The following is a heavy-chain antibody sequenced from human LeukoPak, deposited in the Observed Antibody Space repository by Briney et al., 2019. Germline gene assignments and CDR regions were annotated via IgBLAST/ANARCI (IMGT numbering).Heavy chain of an antibody. D-gene: IGHD2-21*02. V-gene: IGHV3-30*03. CDR2: ISYDGSNK. Sequence: GGSLRLSCAASGFTFSSYSMNWVRQAPGKGLEWVAVISYDGSNKYYADSVKGRFTISRDNSKNTLYLQMNSLRAEDTAVYYCSGYCGGDCYPWGQGTLVTVSS. J-gene: IGHJ5*02. CDR3: SGYCGGDCYP. CDR1: GFTFSSYS.